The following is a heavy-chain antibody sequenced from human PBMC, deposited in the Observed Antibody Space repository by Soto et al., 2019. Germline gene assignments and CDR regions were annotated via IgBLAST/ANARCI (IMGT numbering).Heavy chain of an antibody. Sequence: GGSLRLSCAASGFTFSSYDMHWVRQATGKGLEWVSAIGTAGDTYYPGSVKGRFTISRENAKNSLYLQMNSLRAGDTAVYYCARVRVAGNAENDAFDIWGQGTMVTVSS. CDR2: IGTAGDT. D-gene: IGHD6-19*01. J-gene: IGHJ3*02. V-gene: IGHV3-13*01. CDR1: GFTFSSYD. CDR3: ARVRVAGNAENDAFDI.